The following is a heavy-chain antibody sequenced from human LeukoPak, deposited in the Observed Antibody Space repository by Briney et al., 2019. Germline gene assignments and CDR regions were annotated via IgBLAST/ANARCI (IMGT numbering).Heavy chain of an antibody. V-gene: IGHV4-59*01. D-gene: IGHD5-12*01. CDR3: ARVKDIVATMEYYSDY. J-gene: IGHJ4*02. Sequence: SETLSLTCTVSGGSISSYYWSWIRQPPGKGLEWIGYIYYSGSTNYNPSLKSRVTISVDTSKNQFSLKLSSVTAADTAVYYCARVKDIVATMEYYSDYWGQGTLVTVSS. CDR1: GGSISSYY. CDR2: IYYSGST.